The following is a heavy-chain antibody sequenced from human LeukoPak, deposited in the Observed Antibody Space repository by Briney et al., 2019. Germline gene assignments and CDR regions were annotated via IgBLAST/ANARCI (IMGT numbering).Heavy chain of an antibody. CDR3: AKDQDYYDILTGYYSHYMDV. J-gene: IGHJ6*03. D-gene: IGHD3-9*01. CDR2: INSDGRST. CDR1: GFTFSNYW. V-gene: IGHV3-74*01. Sequence: PGGPLRLSCAASGFTFSNYWMHWVRHAPGKGLVWVSRINSDGRSTNYAASVKGRFTISRDNAKNTLYLQMNSLRAEDTAVYYCAKDQDYYDILTGYYSHYMDVWGKGTTVTVSS.